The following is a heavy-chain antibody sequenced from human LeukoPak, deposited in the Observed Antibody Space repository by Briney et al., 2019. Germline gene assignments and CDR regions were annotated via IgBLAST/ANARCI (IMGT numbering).Heavy chain of an antibody. J-gene: IGHJ4*02. V-gene: IGHV4-4*09. D-gene: IGHD3-3*01. CDR1: GGSISSYY. CDR2: IYTSGST. CDR3: ARHRRFTRGYFDY. Sequence: SETPSLTCTVSGGSISSYYWSWIRQPPGKGLEWIGYIYTSGSTNYNPSLKSRVTISVDTSKNQFSLKLSSVTAADTAVYYCARHRRFTRGYFDYWGQGTLVSVSS.